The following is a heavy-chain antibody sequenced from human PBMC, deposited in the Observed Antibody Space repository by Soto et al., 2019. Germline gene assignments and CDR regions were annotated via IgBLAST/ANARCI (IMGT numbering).Heavy chain of an antibody. CDR3: AGLYGLDAFDI. V-gene: IGHV4-59*01. CDR2: IYYSGST. D-gene: IGHD4-17*01. J-gene: IGHJ3*02. Sequence: PSETLSLTCTVSGGSISSYYWSWIRQPPGKGLEWIGYIYYSGSTNYNPSLKSRVTISVDTSKNQFSLKLTSVTAADTAVYYCAGLYGLDAFDIWGQGTMVTVSS. CDR1: GGSISSYY.